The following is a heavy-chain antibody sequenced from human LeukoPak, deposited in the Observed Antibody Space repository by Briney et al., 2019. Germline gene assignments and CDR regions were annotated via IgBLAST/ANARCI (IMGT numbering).Heavy chain of an antibody. J-gene: IGHJ4*02. CDR3: ATGAVRCSGGSCYSGEFDY. CDR1: GGTFSSYA. D-gene: IGHD2-15*01. V-gene: IGHV1-69*06. CDR2: IIPIFGTA. Sequence: SVKVSCKASGGTFSSYAISWVRQAPGQGLEWMGGIIPIFGTANYAQKFQGRVTMTEDTSTDTAYMELSSLRSEDTAVYYCATGAVRCSGGSCYSGEFDYWGQGTLVTVSS.